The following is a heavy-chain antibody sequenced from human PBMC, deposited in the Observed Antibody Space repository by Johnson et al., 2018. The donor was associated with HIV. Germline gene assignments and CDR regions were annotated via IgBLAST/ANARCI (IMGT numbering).Heavy chain of an antibody. CDR1: GFTVSSNY. Sequence: VQLVESGGGLVQPGGSLRLSCAASGFTVSSNYMSWVRQGPGTGLEWVPVINSGGDTYYAASVKGRCPISRDNSKNTLYLQMNSLSAEDTAVYYCARACRDGYTCDVYDIWGQGTMLTVSS. CDR2: INSGGDT. V-gene: IGHV3-66*01. D-gene: IGHD5-24*01. J-gene: IGHJ3*02. CDR3: ARACRDGYTCDVYDI.